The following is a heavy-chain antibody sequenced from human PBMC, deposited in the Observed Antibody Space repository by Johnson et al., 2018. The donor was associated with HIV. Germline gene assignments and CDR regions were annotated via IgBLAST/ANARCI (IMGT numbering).Heavy chain of an antibody. CDR1: GFTFSDYY. CDR2: ISGGGSAI. V-gene: IGHV3-11*04. D-gene: IGHD6-6*01. Sequence: VQLVESGGGLVKPGGSLRLSCAVSGFTFSDYYMSWIRQAPGKGLEWISYISGGGSAIYYADSVKGRFTISRDNAKNSLYLQMNSLRAEDTAVYYCARDYSPAAYSSSFGAFDIWGQGTMVTVSS. J-gene: IGHJ3*02. CDR3: ARDYSPAAYSSSFGAFDI.